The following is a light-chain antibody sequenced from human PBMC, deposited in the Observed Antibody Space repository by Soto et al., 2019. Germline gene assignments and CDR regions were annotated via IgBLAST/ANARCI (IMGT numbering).Light chain of an antibody. CDR3: QQYGRSPPWT. CDR2: GAS. V-gene: IGKV3-20*01. J-gene: IGKJ1*01. Sequence: EIVLTQSPGTLSVSLGDRATLSCRASQIISSSYLAWYQQKPGQAPRLLFYGASNRATGIPDRFSGSGSGTDFTLTISRLEPEDFAVYYCQQYGRSPPWTFGQGTKVDIK. CDR1: QIISSSY.